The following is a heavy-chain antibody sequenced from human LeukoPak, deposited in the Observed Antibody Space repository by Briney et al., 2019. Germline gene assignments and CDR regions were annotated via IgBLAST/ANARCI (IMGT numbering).Heavy chain of an antibody. CDR3: ARIKISQDTPSYYYYGMDV. J-gene: IGHJ6*02. Sequence: PEASVKVSCKASGGTFSSYAISWVRQAPGQGLEWMGGIIPIFGTANYAQKFQGRVTITADESTSTAYMELSSLRSEDTAVYYCARIKISQDTPSYYYYGMDVWGQGTTVTVSS. D-gene: IGHD2-15*01. CDR1: GGTFSSYA. CDR2: IIPIFGTA. V-gene: IGHV1-69*13.